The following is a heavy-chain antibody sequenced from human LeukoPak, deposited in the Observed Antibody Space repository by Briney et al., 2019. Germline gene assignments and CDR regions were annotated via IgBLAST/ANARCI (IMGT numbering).Heavy chain of an antibody. CDR3: ARDAYDSSGYSFDY. CDR2: IYHSGNT. CDR1: GGSISRTNW. Sequence: SGTLSLTCAVSGGSISRTNWWSWVRQPPGKGLEWIGEIYHSGNTNYNPSLKSRVTISVDRSKNQFSLKLGSVTAADTAVYYCARDAYDSSGYSFDYWGQGTLVTVSS. D-gene: IGHD3-22*01. J-gene: IGHJ4*02. V-gene: IGHV4-4*02.